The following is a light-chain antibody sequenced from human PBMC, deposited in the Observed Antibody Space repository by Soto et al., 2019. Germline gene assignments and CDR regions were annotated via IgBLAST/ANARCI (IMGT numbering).Light chain of an antibody. CDR2: GAS. V-gene: IGKV3-15*01. J-gene: IGKJ3*01. Sequence: EIVMTQSPATLSVSPGERVTLSCRASQSVSSNLAWYQQKPGQAPRLLIYGASTRATGIPARFSGSGSGTEFPLTITSLQSEDFAVYYCQQYTTWSFSFGPGTKVDIK. CDR1: QSVSSN. CDR3: QQYTTWSFS.